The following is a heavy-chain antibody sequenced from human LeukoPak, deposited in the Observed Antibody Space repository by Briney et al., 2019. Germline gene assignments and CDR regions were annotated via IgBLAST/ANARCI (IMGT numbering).Heavy chain of an antibody. V-gene: IGHV3-30-3*01. CDR1: GFTFSSYA. CDR2: ISYDGSNK. J-gene: IGHJ3*02. D-gene: IGHD3-3*01. CDR3: ARDKITRDFWRVRRPWDAFDI. Sequence: GGSLRLSCAASGFTFSSYAMHWVHQAPGKGLEWVAVISYDGSNKYYADSVKGRFTISRDNSKNTLYLQMNSLRAEDTAVYYCARDKITRDFWRVRRPWDAFDIWGQGTMVTVSS.